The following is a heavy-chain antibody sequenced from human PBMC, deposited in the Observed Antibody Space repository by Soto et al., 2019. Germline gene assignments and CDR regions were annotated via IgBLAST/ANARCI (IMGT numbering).Heavy chain of an antibody. CDR2: IVVGSGNT. Sequence: ASVKVSCKASGFTFTSSAVQWVRQARGQRLEWIGWIVVGSGNTNYAQKFQERVTITRDMSTSTAYMELSSLRSEDTAVYYCAADRWNIVATIDYYYGMDVWGQGTTVTVSS. CDR3: AADRWNIVATIDYYYGMDV. CDR1: GFTFTSSA. J-gene: IGHJ6*02. V-gene: IGHV1-58*01. D-gene: IGHD5-12*01.